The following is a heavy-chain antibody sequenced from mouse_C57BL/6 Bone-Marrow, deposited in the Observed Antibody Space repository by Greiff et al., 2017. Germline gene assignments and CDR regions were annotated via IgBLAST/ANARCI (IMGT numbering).Heavy chain of an antibody. D-gene: IGHD1-1*01. J-gene: IGHJ2*01. CDR3: TFYYYGRNRDY. V-gene: IGHV14-4*01. CDR2: IDPETGDT. Sequence: EVKLQESGAELVRPGASVKLSCTASGFNIKDDYMHWVKQRPEQGLEWIGWIDPETGDTEYASKFQGKATITAATYSNTAYLQLRSLTSEDAAAYYCTFYYYGRNRDYWGQGTTRTVS. CDR1: GFNIKDDY.